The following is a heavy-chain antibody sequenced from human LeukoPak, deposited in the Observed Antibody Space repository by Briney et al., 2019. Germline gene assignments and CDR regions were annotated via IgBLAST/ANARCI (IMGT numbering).Heavy chain of an antibody. J-gene: IGHJ3*02. CDR2: ISSSSSTI. Sequence: GGSLRLSCAASGFTVSSNYMSWVRQAPGKGLEWVSYISSSSSTIYYADSVKGRFTISRDNAKNSLYLQMNSLRAEDTAVYYCARVPLRFLEWLSHHDAFDIWGQGTMVTVSS. V-gene: IGHV3-48*01. CDR1: GFTVSSNY. CDR3: ARVPLRFLEWLSHHDAFDI. D-gene: IGHD3-3*01.